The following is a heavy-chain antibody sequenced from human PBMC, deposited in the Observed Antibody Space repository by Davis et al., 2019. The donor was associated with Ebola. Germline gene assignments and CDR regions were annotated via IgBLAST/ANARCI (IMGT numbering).Heavy chain of an antibody. CDR3: ARSSFLDWLLTDY. Sequence: KFQGRVTITRDTSTTTAYMELTSLRSDDTAVYYCARSSFLDWLLTDYWGQGTLVTVSS. V-gene: IGHV1-18*01. J-gene: IGHJ4*02. D-gene: IGHD3/OR15-3a*01.